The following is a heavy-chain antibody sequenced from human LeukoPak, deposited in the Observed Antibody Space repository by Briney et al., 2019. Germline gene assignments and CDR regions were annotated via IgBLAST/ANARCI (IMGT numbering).Heavy chain of an antibody. CDR2: IRHDGSKE. J-gene: IGHJ4*02. CDR1: GFTFSSYG. Sequence: GGSLRLSCAASGFTFSSYGMHWVRQAPGKGLEWVTFIRHDGSKEYYADSVKGRFTISRDSSKNTLYLEMNSLRPEDTAVYYCAKDWRIEGPGYWGQGTLVTVSS. D-gene: IGHD1-26*01. V-gene: IGHV3-30*02. CDR3: AKDWRIEGPGY.